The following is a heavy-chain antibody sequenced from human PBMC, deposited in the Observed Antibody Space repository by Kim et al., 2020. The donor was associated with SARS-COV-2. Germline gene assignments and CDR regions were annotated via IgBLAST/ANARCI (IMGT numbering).Heavy chain of an antibody. CDR1: GYTFTSYG. D-gene: IGHD2-2*01. J-gene: IGHJ4*02. CDR2: ISAYNGNT. Sequence: ASVKVSCKASGYTFTSYGISWVRQAPGQGLEWMGWISAYNGNTNYAQKLQGRVTMTTDTSTSTAYMELRSLRSDDTAVYYCARVEDLIVVVPAAIANFDYWGQGTLVTVSS. CDR3: ARVEDLIVVVPAAIANFDY. V-gene: IGHV1-18*04.